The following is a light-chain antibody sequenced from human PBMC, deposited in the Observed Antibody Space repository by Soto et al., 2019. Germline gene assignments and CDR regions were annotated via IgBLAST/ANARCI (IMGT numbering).Light chain of an antibody. V-gene: IGKV3-11*01. CDR1: QSVSSY. J-gene: IGKJ5*01. CDR3: QQRSNWPIT. CDR2: DAS. Sequence: EIVLTQFPATPTLSPGERATLYCRASQSVSSYLAWYQQKPGQAPRLLIYDASNRATGIPARFSGSGSGTDFTLTISSLEPEDFAVYYCQQRSNWPITFGQGTRLEI.